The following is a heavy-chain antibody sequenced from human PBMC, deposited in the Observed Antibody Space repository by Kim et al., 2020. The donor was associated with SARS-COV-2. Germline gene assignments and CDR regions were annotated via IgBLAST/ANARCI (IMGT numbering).Heavy chain of an antibody. D-gene: IGHD2-2*01. Sequence: SVKVSCKPSGGTFSSYAISWVRQAPGQGLEWMGRIIPILGIANYAQKFQGRVTITADKSTSTAYMELSSLRSEDTAMFYCASDIVVVPAAEYYYYYGMDVGGQGNTLTVSS. CDR1: GGTFSSYA. CDR2: IIPILGIA. CDR3: ASDIVVVPAAEYYYYYGMDV. V-gene: IGHV1-69*04. J-gene: IGHJ6*02.